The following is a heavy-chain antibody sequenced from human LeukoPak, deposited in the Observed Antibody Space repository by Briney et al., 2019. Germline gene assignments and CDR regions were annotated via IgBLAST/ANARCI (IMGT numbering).Heavy chain of an antibody. Sequence: GGSLRLSCAASGFTFSSFDMSWVRQAPGKGLEWVSGISGSGRSTYYADSVKGRFTISRDNSKNTLYLQMNSLRAEDTAVFYCVKTMGAIDHDYWGQGTLVTVSS. J-gene: IGHJ4*02. CDR2: ISGSGRST. CDR1: GFTFSSFD. V-gene: IGHV3-23*01. CDR3: VKTMGAIDHDY. D-gene: IGHD1-26*01.